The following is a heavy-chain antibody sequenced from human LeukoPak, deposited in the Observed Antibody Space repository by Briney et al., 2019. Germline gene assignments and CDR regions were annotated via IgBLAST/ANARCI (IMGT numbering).Heavy chain of an antibody. D-gene: IGHD3-3*01. CDR2: IIPIFGTA. CDR1: GGTFSSYA. J-gene: IGHJ6*02. CDR3: ARGYGVTIFGVVIIDNYYYYGMDV. V-gene: IGHV1-69*13. Sequence: SVTVSCTASGGTFSSYAISWVRQAPGQGLEWMGGIIPIFGTANYAQKFQGRVTITADESTSTAYMELSSLRSEDTAVYYCARGYGVTIFGVVIIDNYYYYGMDVWGQGTTVTVSS.